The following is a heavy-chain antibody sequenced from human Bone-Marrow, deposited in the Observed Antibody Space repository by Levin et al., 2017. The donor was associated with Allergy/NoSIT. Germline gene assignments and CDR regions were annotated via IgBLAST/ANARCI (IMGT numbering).Heavy chain of an antibody. CDR1: ADTFNNYA. CDR3: ARVNAGHSIYDYYFDY. Sequence: SVKVSCKASADTFNNYAITWVRQAPGQGLEWMGGIVPISATPYFAQKFEDRVTLTADEDANTLYLELSSLRSEDTAVYYCARVNAGHSIYDYYFDYWGQGTLISVSS. V-gene: IGHV1-69*13. D-gene: IGHD5/OR15-5a*01. CDR2: IVPISATP. J-gene: IGHJ4*02.